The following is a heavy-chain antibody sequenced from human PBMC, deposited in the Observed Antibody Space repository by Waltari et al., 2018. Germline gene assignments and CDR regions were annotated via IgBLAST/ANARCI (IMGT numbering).Heavy chain of an antibody. Sequence: EVQLVESGGGLVQPGGSLRLSCTASGLTFSSYSMVWVRQAPGKGLEWVATIKQDGSESYYVDSVKGRFTFSRDNAKNSLYLQMNSLRAEDTAVYYCARPYSSGWYINFDYWGQGTLVTVSS. J-gene: IGHJ4*02. CDR1: GLTFSSYS. V-gene: IGHV3-7*01. CDR3: ARPYSSGWYINFDY. D-gene: IGHD6-19*01. CDR2: IKQDGSES.